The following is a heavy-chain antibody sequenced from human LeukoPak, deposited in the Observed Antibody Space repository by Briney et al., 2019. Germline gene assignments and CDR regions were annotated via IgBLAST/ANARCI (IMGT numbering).Heavy chain of an antibody. CDR2: INHSGST. CDR1: GGSFSGYF. V-gene: IGHV4-34*01. CDR3: ARETPYGSGSYPFDY. J-gene: IGHJ4*02. D-gene: IGHD3-10*01. Sequence: SGTLSLTCAVYGGSFSGYFWSWIRQPPGKGLEWVGEINHSGSTNYNPSLKSRVTISVDTSKKQFSLKLSSVTAADTAVYYCARETPYGSGSYPFDYWGQGILVTVSS.